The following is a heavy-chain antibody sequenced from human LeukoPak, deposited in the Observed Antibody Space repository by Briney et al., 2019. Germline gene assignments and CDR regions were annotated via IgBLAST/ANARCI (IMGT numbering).Heavy chain of an antibody. CDR3: ARHYYGSGSYPIPGFDY. Sequence: GESLKISCKASEYIFSTHWIGWVRQMPGKGLEWMGIVYPGDSDTRYSPSFQGQVTISADKSISTAYLQWSSLKASDTAMYYCARHYYGSGSYPIPGFDYWGQGTLVTVSS. D-gene: IGHD3-10*01. V-gene: IGHV5-51*01. CDR1: EYIFSTHW. CDR2: VYPGDSDT. J-gene: IGHJ4*02.